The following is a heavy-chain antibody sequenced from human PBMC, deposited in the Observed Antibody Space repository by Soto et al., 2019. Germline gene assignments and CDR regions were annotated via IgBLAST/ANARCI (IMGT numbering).Heavy chain of an antibody. CDR2: IYYSGST. D-gene: IGHD3-3*01. CDR1: GGSISSYY. CDR3: ARVWRLSDFWSGYYTGDAFDI. V-gene: IGHV4-59*01. J-gene: IGHJ3*02. Sequence: PSETLSLTCTVSGGSISSYYWSWIRQPPGKGLEWIGYIYYSGSTNYNPSLKSRVTISVDTSKNQFSLKLSSVTAADTAVYYCARVWRLSDFWSGYYTGDAFDIWGQGTMVTVSS.